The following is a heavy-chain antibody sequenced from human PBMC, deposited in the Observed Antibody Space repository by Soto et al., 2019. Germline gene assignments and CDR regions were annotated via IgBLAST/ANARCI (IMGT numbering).Heavy chain of an antibody. J-gene: IGHJ4*02. Sequence: SGGSLRRSCAASGFTFSSYAMHWVRQAPGKGLEWVAVISYDGSNKYYADSVKGRFTISRDNSKNTLYLQMNSLRAEDTAVYYCARDQYSSSWYCDYWGQGTLVTVSS. V-gene: IGHV3-30-3*01. D-gene: IGHD6-13*01. CDR2: ISYDGSNK. CDR1: GFTFSSYA. CDR3: ARDQYSSSWYCDY.